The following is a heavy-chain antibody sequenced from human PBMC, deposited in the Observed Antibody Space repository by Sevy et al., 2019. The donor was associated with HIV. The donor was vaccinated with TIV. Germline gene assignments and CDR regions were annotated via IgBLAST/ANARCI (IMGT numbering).Heavy chain of an antibody. CDR2: IRYDGSNK. CDR3: AKDNHFDWCNPYYYYGMDV. Sequence: GGSLRLSCAASGFTFSSYGMHWVRQAPGKGLEWVAFIRYDGSNKYYADSVKGRFTISRDNSKNTLYLQMNSLRAEDTAVYYCAKDNHFDWCNPYYYYGMDVWGQGTMVTVSS. D-gene: IGHD3-9*01. CDR1: GFTFSSYG. J-gene: IGHJ6*02. V-gene: IGHV3-30*02.